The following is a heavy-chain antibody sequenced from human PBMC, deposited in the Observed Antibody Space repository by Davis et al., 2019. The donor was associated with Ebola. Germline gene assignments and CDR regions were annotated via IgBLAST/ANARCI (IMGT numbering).Heavy chain of an antibody. V-gene: IGHV3-21*01. D-gene: IGHD1-26*01. J-gene: IGHJ4*02. CDR2: VSSSSSYI. CDR1: GFTFSTYN. Sequence: GESLKISCAASGFTFSTYNIHWLRQAPGKGLEWVSSVSSSSSYIYYADSVKGRFTISRDNAKNSLYLQMNSLRAEDTAVYYCARDQGRWELLGGFDYWGQGTLVTVSS. CDR3: ARDQGRWELLGGFDY.